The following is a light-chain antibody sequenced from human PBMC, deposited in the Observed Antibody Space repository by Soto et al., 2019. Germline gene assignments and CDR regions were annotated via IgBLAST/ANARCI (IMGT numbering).Light chain of an antibody. V-gene: IGKV1-5*01. CDR1: QSFSDW. CDR2: GAS. J-gene: IGKJ1*01. Sequence: DIQMTQSPSTLSASVGDRVTITCRASQSFSDWLAWYQQKPGKAPKLLIYGASNLERGVPSRFSGSGSGTEFTLTINSLQPDDFATYYCQQYNNSPWTFGQGTKVVIK. CDR3: QQYNNSPWT.